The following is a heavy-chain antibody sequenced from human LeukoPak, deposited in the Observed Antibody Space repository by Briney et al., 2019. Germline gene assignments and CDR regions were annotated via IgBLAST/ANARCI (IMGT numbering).Heavy chain of an antibody. CDR3: SREWGNGNDLRPDS. J-gene: IGHJ4*02. Sequence: GGSLRLSCTSSGFTFREFAVSWFRQAPGKGLEWIGFIRSSIYGGTPKAAASVKGRFIFSRDDSKGVAYLRVSSLKTDDTAVYYCSREWGNGNDLRPDSWGQGTLVTVSS. CDR1: GFTFREFA. V-gene: IGHV3-49*03. CDR2: IRSSIYGGTP. D-gene: IGHD1-1*01.